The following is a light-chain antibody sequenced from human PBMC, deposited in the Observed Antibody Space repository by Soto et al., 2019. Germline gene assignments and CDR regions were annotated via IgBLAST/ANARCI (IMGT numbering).Light chain of an antibody. CDR2: SNN. J-gene: IGLJ2*01. V-gene: IGLV1-44*01. Sequence: QSALTQPPSASGTPGQRVTISCSGSSSNIGSNTVNWYQHLPGTAPKLLIYSNNQRPSGVPDRFSGSKSGTSASLAIGGLQSEDEADYYCAAWDDSLHVVFGGGTKVTVL. CDR3: AAWDDSLHVV. CDR1: SSNIGSNT.